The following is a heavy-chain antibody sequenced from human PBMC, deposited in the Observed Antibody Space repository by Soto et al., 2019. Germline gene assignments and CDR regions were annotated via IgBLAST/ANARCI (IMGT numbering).Heavy chain of an antibody. Sequence: EVQLAQSGAEVKKPGESLKISCQGSGYTFTNYWIVWVRQLPGKGLEWMGIIYPRDSHTTYSPSFQGQVTISDDKSLNSAFLQWSSLKASDTATYYCARFAATSGINAFDVWGTGTMVTVSS. J-gene: IGHJ3*01. CDR1: GYTFTNYW. D-gene: IGHD1-1*01. CDR2: IYPRDSHT. CDR3: ARFAATSGINAFDV. V-gene: IGHV5-51*01.